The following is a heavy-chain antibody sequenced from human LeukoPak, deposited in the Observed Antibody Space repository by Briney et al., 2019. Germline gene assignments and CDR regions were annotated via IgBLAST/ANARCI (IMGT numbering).Heavy chain of an antibody. D-gene: IGHD2-15*01. CDR3: ATVVVIAAVPRGYFNY. CDR2: ISANGDTT. CDR1: GLTFSNYV. J-gene: IGHJ4*02. Sequence: GGSLRLSCAASGLTFSNYVMAWVRQAPGKGLDWVSIISANGDTTHYADSVKGRFTISRDNSQNTLFLLLNSLRADDTAMYYCATVVVIAAVPRGYFNYWGQGTLVTVSA. V-gene: IGHV3-23*01.